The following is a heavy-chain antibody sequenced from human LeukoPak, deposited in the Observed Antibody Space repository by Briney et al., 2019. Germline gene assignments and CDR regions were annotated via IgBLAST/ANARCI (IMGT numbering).Heavy chain of an antibody. CDR3: SKNGLFSFAY. CDR2: ISPSGGDT. CDR1: GFSFSSYS. Sequence: GGSLTLSCAASGFSFSSYSMTWVRPAPGGGREWVSAISPSGGDTYYADPVKGRFPLFRENAKNPLYLQMSSLRAEDTAVFYCSKNGLFSFAYWGQGTLVTVSS. D-gene: IGHD2-2*03. V-gene: IGHV3-23*01. J-gene: IGHJ4*02.